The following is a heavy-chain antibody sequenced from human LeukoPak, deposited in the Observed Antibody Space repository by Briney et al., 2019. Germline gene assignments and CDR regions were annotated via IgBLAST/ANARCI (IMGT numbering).Heavy chain of an antibody. Sequence: SGTLSLTCTVSGGSISSYYWSWIRQPPGKGLEWIGYIYYSGSTNYTPSLKSRVTISVDTSKNQFTLKLSSVTAADTAVYYCAREANEGNWVWFDPWGQGTLGTLSS. CDR2: IYYSGST. J-gene: IGHJ5*02. CDR1: GGSISSYY. V-gene: IGHV4-59*01. CDR3: AREANEGNWVWFDP. D-gene: IGHD7-27*01.